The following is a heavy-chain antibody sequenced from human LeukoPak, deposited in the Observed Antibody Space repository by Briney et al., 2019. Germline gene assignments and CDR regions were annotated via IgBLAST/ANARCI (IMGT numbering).Heavy chain of an antibody. Sequence: GGSLRLSCGASGFSFRDYWMSWVRQAPGKGLEWVADITPDGSGKTYVDSVKGRFTISRDNAKQSLYVQMDTLTAEDTAVYYCVTSWIRQQRDFWGQGTLVTVSS. D-gene: IGHD1-1*01. CDR2: ITPDGSGK. CDR3: VTSWIRQQRDF. CDR1: GFSFRDYW. V-gene: IGHV3-7*01. J-gene: IGHJ4*02.